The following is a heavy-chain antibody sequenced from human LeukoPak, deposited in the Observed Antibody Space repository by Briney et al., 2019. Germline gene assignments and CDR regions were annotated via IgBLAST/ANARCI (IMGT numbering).Heavy chain of an antibody. J-gene: IGHJ4*02. Sequence: GGSLRLPCAASGFTFSSYGMHWVRQAPGKGLEWVAFIRYDGSNKYYADSVKGRFTISRDNAKNSLYLQMNSLRVEDMALYYCAKDFSRYYYDSSGYNSALGYWGQGTLVTVSS. D-gene: IGHD3-22*01. CDR1: GFTFSSYG. CDR3: AKDFSRYYYDSSGYNSALGY. V-gene: IGHV3-30*02. CDR2: IRYDGSNK.